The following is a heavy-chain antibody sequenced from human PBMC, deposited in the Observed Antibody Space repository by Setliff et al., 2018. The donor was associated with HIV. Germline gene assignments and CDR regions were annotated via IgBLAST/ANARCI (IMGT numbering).Heavy chain of an antibody. Sequence: PSETLSLTCTVSGASITSHYWSWIRQSPGREQEWIGYIYSTGSTNYNPSLQSRVSISMDASKNKFSLKVTSVTSADTAVYYCAKGAGFYGDYTFDHWGQGRQVTVSS. D-gene: IGHD4-17*01. CDR1: GASITSHY. V-gene: IGHV4-59*11. CDR3: AKGAGFYGDYTFDH. CDR2: IYSTGST. J-gene: IGHJ4*02.